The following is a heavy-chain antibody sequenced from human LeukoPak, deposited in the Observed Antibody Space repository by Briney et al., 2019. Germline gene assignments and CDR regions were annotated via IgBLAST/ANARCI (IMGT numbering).Heavy chain of an antibody. J-gene: IGHJ6*02. D-gene: IGHD2/OR15-2a*01. Sequence: SQTLSLTCALSGDSISSKNAACDWVRQSPSRCLELLGSTYYRSKWYYDYAVSVKSRISINPDTSKNQFSLQLNSVTPEDTAVYYCAHGFFYLGMDVWGQGTTVTVSS. V-gene: IGHV6-1*01. CDR2: TYYRSKWYY. CDR1: GDSISSKNAA. CDR3: AHGFFYLGMDV.